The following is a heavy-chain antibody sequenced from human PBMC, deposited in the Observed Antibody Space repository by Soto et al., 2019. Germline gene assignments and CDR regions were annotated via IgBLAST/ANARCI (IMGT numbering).Heavy chain of an antibody. D-gene: IGHD3-16*01. J-gene: IGHJ4*02. CDR3: ARRDTCGFLRYFDN. CDR1: GGTLTNFINYP. CDR2: IVPNIGTV. V-gene: IGHV1-69*01. Sequence: QMQLVQSGAEVKKPGSSVKVSCKASGGTLTNFINYPINWVRQAPGQGLEWMGGIVPNIGTVNYAQKFQGRVTITADQSTGTAYMELSRLRSEDTALYYWARRDTCGFLRYFDNWGQGTLVTVSS.